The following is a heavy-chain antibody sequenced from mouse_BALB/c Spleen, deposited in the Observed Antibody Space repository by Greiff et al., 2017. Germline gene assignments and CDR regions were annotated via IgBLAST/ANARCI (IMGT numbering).Heavy chain of an antibody. CDR1: GFTFTDYY. CDR2: IRNKANGYTT. CDR3: ARDKEYGLGWFAY. D-gene: IGHD2-10*02. V-gene: IGHV7-3*02. Sequence: EVKLVESGGGLVQPGGSLSLSCATSGFTFTDYYMSWVRQPPGKALEWLGFIRNKANGYTTEYSASVKGRFTISRDNSQSILYLQMNTLRAEDSATYYCARDKEYGLGWFAYWGQGTLVTVSA. J-gene: IGHJ3*01.